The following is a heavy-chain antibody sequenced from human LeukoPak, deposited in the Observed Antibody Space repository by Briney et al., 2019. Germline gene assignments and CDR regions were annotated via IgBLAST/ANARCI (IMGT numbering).Heavy chain of an antibody. CDR3: ARDPGGSHQFDC. CDR1: GYTFTSYY. Sequence: ASVKGSCKASGYTFTSYYMHWVRQAPGQGLEWMGIINPSGGSTSYAQKFQGRVTMTRNTSTSPVYMKLSSLRSEDTPVYYCARDPGGSHQFDCWGQGTLVTVSS. CDR2: INPSGGST. D-gene: IGHD1-26*01. V-gene: IGHV1-46*01. J-gene: IGHJ4*02.